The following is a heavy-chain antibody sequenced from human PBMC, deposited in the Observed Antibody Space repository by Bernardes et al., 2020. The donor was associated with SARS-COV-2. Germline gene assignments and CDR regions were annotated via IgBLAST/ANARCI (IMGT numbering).Heavy chain of an antibody. V-gene: IGHV1-24*01. J-gene: IGHJ4*02. Sequence: ASVKVSCKVSGYTLTELSMHWVRQAPGKGLEWMGGFDPEDGETIYAQKFQGRVTMTEDTSTDTAYMELSSLRSEDTAVYYCATDFMHYDSSGHYAGYWGQGTLVTVSS. CDR2: FDPEDGET. D-gene: IGHD3-22*01. CDR3: ATDFMHYDSSGHYAGY. CDR1: GYTLTELS.